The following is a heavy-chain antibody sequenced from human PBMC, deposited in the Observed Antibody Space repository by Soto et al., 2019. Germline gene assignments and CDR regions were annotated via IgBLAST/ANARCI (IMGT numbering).Heavy chain of an antibody. CDR2: IYSGGST. J-gene: IGHJ4*02. V-gene: IGHV3-66*01. D-gene: IGHD3-16*01. CDR3: ARDPWAADY. Sequence: GGSLRLSCAASGFTVSTKYMSWVRQAPGKGLEWVSVIYSGGSTFYADSVRGRFSISRDNSKNTVNLQMNSLRAEDTAVYYCARDPWAADYWGQGTLVTVSS. CDR1: GFTVSTKY.